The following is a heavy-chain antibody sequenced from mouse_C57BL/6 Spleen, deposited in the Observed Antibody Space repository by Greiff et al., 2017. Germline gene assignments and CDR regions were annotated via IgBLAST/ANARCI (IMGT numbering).Heavy chain of an antibody. D-gene: IGHD4-1*02. CDR2: IHPNSGST. V-gene: IGHV1-64*01. CDR1: GYTFTSYW. Sequence: QVQLKQPGAELVKPGASVKLSCKASGYTFTSYWMHWVKQRPGQGLEWIGMIHPNSGSTNYNEKFKSKATLTVDKSSSTAYMQLSSLTSEDSAVYYCAGQLQSGFAYWGQGTLVTVSA. J-gene: IGHJ3*01. CDR3: AGQLQSGFAY.